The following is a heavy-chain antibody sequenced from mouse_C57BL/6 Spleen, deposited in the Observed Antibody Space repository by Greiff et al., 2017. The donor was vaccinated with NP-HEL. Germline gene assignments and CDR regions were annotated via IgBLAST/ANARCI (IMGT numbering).Heavy chain of an antibody. D-gene: IGHD4-1*01. V-gene: IGHV1-11*01. CDR1: GYTFTDHI. CDR2: IYPVSGET. Sequence: VQLQQSGAELASPGASVTLSCKASGYTFTDHIMNWVKKRPGQGLEWIGRIYPVSGETNYNQKFMGEATFSVDRSSSTVYMVLNSLTSEDPAVYYCGRSWDGDYYAMDYWGQGTSVTVSS. J-gene: IGHJ4*01. CDR3: GRSWDGDYYAMDY.